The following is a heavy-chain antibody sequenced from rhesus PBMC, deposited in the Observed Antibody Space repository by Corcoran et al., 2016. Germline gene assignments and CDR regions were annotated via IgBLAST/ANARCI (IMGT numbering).Heavy chain of an antibody. CDR1: GGSISRSS. V-gene: IGHV4-169*02. J-gene: IGHJ6*01. Sequence: QLQLQESGPGLVKPSETLSVTCAVSGGSISRSSWRWIRQAPGKGLEWIGYIYGSGSSTNYNPSLKSRVTLSVDTSKNQLSLKLSSVTAADTAVYYCASEGPPAYYGLDSWGQGVVVTVSS. CDR3: ASEGPPAYYGLDS. CDR2: IYGSGSST.